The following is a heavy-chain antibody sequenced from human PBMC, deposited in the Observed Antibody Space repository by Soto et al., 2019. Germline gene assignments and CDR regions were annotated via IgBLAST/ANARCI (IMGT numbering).Heavy chain of an antibody. CDR2: ISAYQGNT. V-gene: IGHV1-18*01. CDR1: GYTFSSHG. CDR3: ARGGYDHKMNWFDP. Sequence: APVKGSCKASGYTFSSHGISWVRPAPGQGLEGMGWISAYQGNTNYAQKLQGRVTMTSDTSTSTAYMELRSLRSDDTAVYYCARGGYDHKMNWFDPWGQGTLVTVSS. D-gene: IGHD5-12*01. J-gene: IGHJ5*02.